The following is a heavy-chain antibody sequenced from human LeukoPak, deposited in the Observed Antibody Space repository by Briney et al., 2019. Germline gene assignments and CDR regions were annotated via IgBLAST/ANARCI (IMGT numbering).Heavy chain of an antibody. V-gene: IGHV4-30-4*08. CDR1: GGSISSGDYY. D-gene: IGHD3-3*01. CDR2: IYYSGST. CDR3: ASRYYDFWSGYYGTIDY. J-gene: IGHJ4*02. Sequence: SETLSLTCTVSGGSISSGDYYWSWIRQPPGKGLEWIGYIYYSGSTYYNPPLKSRVTISVDTSKNQFSLKLSSVTAADTAVYYCASRYYDFWSGYYGTIDYWGQGTLVTVSS.